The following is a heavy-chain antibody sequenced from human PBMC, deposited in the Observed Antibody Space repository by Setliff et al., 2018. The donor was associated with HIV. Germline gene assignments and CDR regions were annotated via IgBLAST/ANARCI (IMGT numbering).Heavy chain of an antibody. J-gene: IGHJ3*02. Sequence: SGPTLVNPTQTLKLTCTFSGFSLTTSGMSVSWIRQPPGKALEWLARIDWDDDKYHSTSLKTRLTISKDTSKNQVVLTMTNMDPVDTATYFCARTTIAVAATEASDIWGQGTMVTVSS. V-gene: IGHV2-70*11. CDR3: ARTTIAVAATEASDI. CDR1: GFSLTTSGMS. CDR2: IDWDDDK. D-gene: IGHD6-19*01.